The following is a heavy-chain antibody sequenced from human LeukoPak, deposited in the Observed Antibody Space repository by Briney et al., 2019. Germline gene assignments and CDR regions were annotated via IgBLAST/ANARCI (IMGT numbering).Heavy chain of an antibody. CDR3: AREGGSGSYLAQPYYYYYGMDV. D-gene: IGHD1-26*01. J-gene: IGHJ6*02. CDR1: GFTFSSYA. V-gene: IGHV3-30-3*01. CDR2: ISYDGSNK. Sequence: GRSLRLSCAASGFTFSSYAMHWVRQAPGKGLEWVAVISYDGSNKYYADSVKGRFTISRDNSKNTLYLQMNSLRAEDTAVYYCAREGGSGSYLAQPYYYYYGMDVWGQGTTVTVSS.